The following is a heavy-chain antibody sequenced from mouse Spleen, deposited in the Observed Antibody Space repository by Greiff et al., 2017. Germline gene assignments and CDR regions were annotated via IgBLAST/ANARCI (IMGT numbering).Heavy chain of an antibody. J-gene: IGHJ4*01. V-gene: IGHV1-81*01. CDR3: ARFYYGNCHYYAMDY. CDR2: IYPRSGNT. CDR1: GYTFTSYG. Sequence: QVQLKESGAELARPGASVKLSCKASGYTFTSYGIRWVQQRTGQGLEWIGGIYPRSGNTYYTAKFKGKATLTADKSSSTAYMELRSLTSEDSAVYFCARFYYGNCHYYAMDYGGQGTSVTVSS. D-gene: IGHD2-1*01.